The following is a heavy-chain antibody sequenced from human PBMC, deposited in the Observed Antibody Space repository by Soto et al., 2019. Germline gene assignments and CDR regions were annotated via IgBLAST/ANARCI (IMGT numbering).Heavy chain of an antibody. V-gene: IGHV1-69*18. Sequence: QVQLVQSGAEVKKPGSSVKVSCKASGGTFGSYAINWVRQAPGQGLEWMGIIIPIFGTTKYAQNFQGRVTITAEDSARTVYMELTNLGSEDTAVYSCARGIAADGPYFDYWGEGNLVTVA. CDR1: GGTFGSYA. J-gene: IGHJ4*02. D-gene: IGHD6-13*01. CDR3: ARGIAADGPYFDY. CDR2: IIPIFGTT.